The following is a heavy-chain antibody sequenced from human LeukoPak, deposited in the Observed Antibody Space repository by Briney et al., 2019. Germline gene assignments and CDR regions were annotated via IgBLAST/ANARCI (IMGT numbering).Heavy chain of an antibody. J-gene: IGHJ4*02. D-gene: IGHD6-13*01. CDR2: IIPIFGTA. V-gene: IGHV1-69*05. CDR1: GGTFSSYA. CDR3: ARGPSPLAADGNLEYFDY. Sequence: SVKVSCKASGGTFSSYAISGVRQAPVQGLEWMGGIIPIFGTANYAQKFQGRVTITTDESTRTAYMELSSLRSEDTAVYYCARGPSPLAADGNLEYFDYWGQGTLVTVSS.